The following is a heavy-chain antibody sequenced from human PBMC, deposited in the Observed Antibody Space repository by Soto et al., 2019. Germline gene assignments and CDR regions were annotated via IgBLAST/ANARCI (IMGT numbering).Heavy chain of an antibody. CDR2: ISYDGSNK. Sequence: GESLKISCAASGFTFSSYGMHWVRQAPGKGLEWVAVISYDGSNKYYADSVKGRFTISRDNSKNTLYLQMNSLRAEDTAVYYCAKDRLLTNSGSYYHYYYYGMDVWGQGTTVTVSS. CDR3: AKDRLLTNSGSYYHYYYYGMDV. V-gene: IGHV3-30*18. J-gene: IGHJ6*02. CDR1: GFTFSSYG. D-gene: IGHD1-26*01.